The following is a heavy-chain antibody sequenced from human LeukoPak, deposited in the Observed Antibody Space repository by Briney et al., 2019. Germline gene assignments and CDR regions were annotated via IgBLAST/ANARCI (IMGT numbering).Heavy chain of an antibody. D-gene: IGHD3-22*01. CDR2: IYSGGST. CDR1: GFTVSGNY. Sequence: PGGSLRLSCAASGFTVSGNYMSWVRQAPGKGLEWVSVIYSGGSTYYADSVKGRFTISRHNSKNTLYLQMNSLRAEDTAVYYCARDPRYDSSGYYSGWGQGTLVTVSS. V-gene: IGHV3-53*04. J-gene: IGHJ4*02. CDR3: ARDPRYDSSGYYSG.